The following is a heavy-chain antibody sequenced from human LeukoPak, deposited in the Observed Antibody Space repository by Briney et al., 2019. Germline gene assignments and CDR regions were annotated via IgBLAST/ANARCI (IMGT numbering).Heavy chain of an antibody. J-gene: IGHJ5*02. CDR2: TYYRSTWYN. Sequence: SQTLSLPCAISGDILSNNIATWNWVRQSPSRGLEWLGRTYYRSTWYNDYAVSVRGRITVNPDTTKNQFALHLNSVTPEDTAVYYCARGLTQYDCFDPGGQGILVTVSS. V-gene: IGHV6-1*01. CDR3: ARGLTQYDCFDP. D-gene: IGHD2-2*01. CDR1: GDILSNNIAT.